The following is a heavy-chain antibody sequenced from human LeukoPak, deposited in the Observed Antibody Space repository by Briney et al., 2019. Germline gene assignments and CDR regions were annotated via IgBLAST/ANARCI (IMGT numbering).Heavy chain of an antibody. D-gene: IGHD2-21*01. CDR2: ISGSGGST. Sequence: GGSLRLSCAASGFTFSSYAMSWVRQAPGKGLEWVSAISGSGGSTYYADSVKGRFTISRDNSKNTLYLQMNSLRAEDTAVYYCAKFLPTHIVVANYYFDYWGQGTLVTDSS. J-gene: IGHJ4*02. CDR3: AKFLPTHIVVANYYFDY. CDR1: GFTFSSYA. V-gene: IGHV3-23*01.